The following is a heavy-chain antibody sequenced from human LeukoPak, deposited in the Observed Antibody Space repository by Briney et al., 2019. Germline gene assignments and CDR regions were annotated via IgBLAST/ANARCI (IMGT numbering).Heavy chain of an antibody. J-gene: IGHJ4*02. Sequence: PGGSLRLSCAASGFTFSSYDMHWVRQATGKGLEWVSAIGTAGDTYYPDSVKGRFTISRDNSKNTLFLQMDSLRAEDTAVYYCAKTQWKVGATDYFDYWGQGILVTVSS. CDR3: AKTQWKVGATDYFDY. V-gene: IGHV3-13*01. D-gene: IGHD1-26*01. CDR1: GFTFSSYD. CDR2: IGTAGDT.